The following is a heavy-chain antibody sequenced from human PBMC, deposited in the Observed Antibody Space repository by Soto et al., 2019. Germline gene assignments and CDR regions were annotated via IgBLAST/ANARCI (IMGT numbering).Heavy chain of an antibody. J-gene: IGHJ4*02. CDR3: ARVGDSGYYWYFDY. V-gene: IGHV4-4*07. Sequence: PSETLSLTCTVSGDSITSYYWTWIRQAAGKRRECIGRVFSSGTTNYNPSLKSRVTMSVDTSKNQLSLKLTSVTAADTAVYYCARVGDSGYYWYFDYWGQGARVTGS. CDR1: GDSITSYY. D-gene: IGHD3-22*01. CDR2: VFSSGTT.